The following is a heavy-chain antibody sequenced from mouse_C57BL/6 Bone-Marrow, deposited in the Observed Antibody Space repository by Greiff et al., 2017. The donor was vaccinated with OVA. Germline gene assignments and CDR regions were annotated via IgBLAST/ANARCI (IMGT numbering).Heavy chain of an antibody. CDR3: ARPLYYYGSSYVDY. Sequence: DVQLVESGGGLVKPGGSLKLSCAASGFTFSDYGMHWVRQAPEKGLEWVAYISSGSSTIYYADTVKGRFTISRDNAKNTLFLKMTSLRSEDTAMYYCARPLYYYGSSYVDYWGQGTTLTVSS. CDR2: ISSGSSTI. D-gene: IGHD1-1*01. V-gene: IGHV5-17*01. CDR1: GFTFSDYG. J-gene: IGHJ2*01.